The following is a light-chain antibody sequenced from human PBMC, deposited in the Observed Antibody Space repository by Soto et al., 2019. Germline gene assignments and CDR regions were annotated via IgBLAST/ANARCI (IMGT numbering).Light chain of an antibody. V-gene: IGKV4-1*01. J-gene: IGKJ4*01. CDR1: QSLLYSSNNQNY. CDR2: WAS. CDR3: QQYYISPFA. Sequence: DIVLTRSPDSLAVSLGARATINCKSSQSLLYSSNNQNYLAWYQQKPGQTPKLLIYWASTRESGVPDRFSGSGSGTDFTLTISNLQAEDVAVYYCQQYYISPFAFGGGTKVEIK.